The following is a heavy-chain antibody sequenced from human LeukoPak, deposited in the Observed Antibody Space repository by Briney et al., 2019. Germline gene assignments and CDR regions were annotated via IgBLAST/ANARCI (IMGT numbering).Heavy chain of an antibody. CDR1: GFTFSSYA. CDR3: ARDSGSRGWFDP. CDR2: ISSNGGST. V-gene: IGHV3-64*01. Sequence: GGSLRLSCAASGFTFSSYAMHWVRQAPGKGLEYVSAISSNGGSTYYANSVKGRFTISRDNSKNTLYLQMGSLRAEDMAVYYCARDSGSRGWFDPWGQGTLVTVSS. J-gene: IGHJ5*02. D-gene: IGHD1-26*01.